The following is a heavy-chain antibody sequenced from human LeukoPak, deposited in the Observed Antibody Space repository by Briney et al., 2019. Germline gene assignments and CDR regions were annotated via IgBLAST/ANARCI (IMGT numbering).Heavy chain of an antibody. CDR2: IYYSGST. V-gene: IGHV4-59*01. CDR1: GGSISSYY. J-gene: IGHJ6*02. Sequence: YPSETLSLTCTVSGGSISSYYWSWIRQPPGKGLEWIGYIYYSGSTNYNPSLKSRVTISVDTSKNQFSLKLSSVTAADTAVYYCAREAAGTHYYYGMDVWGQGTTVTVSS. D-gene: IGHD6-13*01. CDR3: AREAAGTHYYYGMDV.